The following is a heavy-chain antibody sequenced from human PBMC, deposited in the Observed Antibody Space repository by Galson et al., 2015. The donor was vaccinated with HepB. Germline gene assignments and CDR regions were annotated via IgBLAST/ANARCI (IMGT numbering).Heavy chain of an antibody. Sequence: SLRLSCAASGFTFSSYGMHWVRQAPGKGLEWLAFVRYNGNNNYYADSVKGRFTASRDNSRNTLYLQMNSLRAEDTAVYYCATPDASIWLRLVHWGQGTLVTVSS. CDR1: GFTFSSYG. J-gene: IGHJ4*02. CDR2: VRYNGNNN. D-gene: IGHD5-12*01. CDR3: ATPDASIWLRLVH. V-gene: IGHV3-30*02.